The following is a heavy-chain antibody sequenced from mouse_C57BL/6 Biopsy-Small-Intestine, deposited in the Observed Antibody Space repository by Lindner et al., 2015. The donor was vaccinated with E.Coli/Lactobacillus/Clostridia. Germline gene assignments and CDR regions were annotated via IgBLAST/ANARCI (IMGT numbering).Heavy chain of an antibody. CDR1: GYSFLPYW. CDR2: IFPASGNS. D-gene: IGHD4-1*01. J-gene: IGHJ4*01. Sequence: VQLQESGPELVRPGTSVKMSCKASGYSFLPYWMNWVKQRPGQGLEWIGQIFPASGNSYYNEMFKDKATLTVDTSSSTAYMQLSSLTSEDTAVYFCARYLGRYAMDYWGQGTSVTVSS. CDR3: ARYLGRYAMDY. V-gene: IGHV1-70*01.